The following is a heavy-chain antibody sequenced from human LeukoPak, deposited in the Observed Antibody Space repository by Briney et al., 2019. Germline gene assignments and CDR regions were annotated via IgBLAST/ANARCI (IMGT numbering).Heavy chain of an antibody. CDR1: GGSFSGYY. Sequence: PSETLSLTCAVYGGSFSGYYWSWIRQPPGKGLEWIGYIYYSGSTNYNPSLKSRVTISVDTSKNQFSLKLSSVTAADTAVYYCASGWFGELSLDYWGQGTLVTVSS. CDR3: ASGWFGELSLDY. J-gene: IGHJ4*02. V-gene: IGHV4-59*08. CDR2: IYYSGST. D-gene: IGHD3-10*01.